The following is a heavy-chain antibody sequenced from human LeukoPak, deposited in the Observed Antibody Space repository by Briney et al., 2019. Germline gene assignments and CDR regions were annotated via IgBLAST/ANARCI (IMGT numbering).Heavy chain of an antibody. V-gene: IGHV1-69*06. CDR2: IIPIFGTA. J-gene: IGHJ4*02. CDR1: GGTFSSYA. CDR3: ARSIYSGGGYYFDY. D-gene: IGHD2-15*01. Sequence: RASVKVSCKASGGTFSSYAISWVRQAPGQGLEWMGGIIPIFGTANYAQKFQGRVTITADKSTSTAYMELSSLRSEDTAVYYCARSIYSGGGYYFDYWGQGTLVTVSS.